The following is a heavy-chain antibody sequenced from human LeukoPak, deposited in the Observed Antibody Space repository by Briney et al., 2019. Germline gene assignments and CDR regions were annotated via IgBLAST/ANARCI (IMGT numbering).Heavy chain of an antibody. CDR1: GFTFSSYW. CDR2: INTDGSST. CDR3: TRENRATNGRFYFDY. J-gene: IGHJ4*02. Sequence: GGSLRLSCAASGFTFSSYWIHWVRQAPGKGLVWVSRINTDGSSTSFADSVKGRFTTSRDNAKNTLYLQMNSLRAEDTAVYYCTRENRATNGRFYFDYWGQGTLVTVSS. D-gene: IGHD1-14*01. V-gene: IGHV3-74*01.